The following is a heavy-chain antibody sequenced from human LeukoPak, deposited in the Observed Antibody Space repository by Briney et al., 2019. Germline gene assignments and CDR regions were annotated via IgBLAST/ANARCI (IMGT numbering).Heavy chain of an antibody. D-gene: IGHD6-13*01. J-gene: IGHJ4*02. CDR1: GFAFTSFA. CDR2: LSYDGNNQ. V-gene: IGHV3-30-3*01. CDR3: AGGYIAADLDS. Sequence: GRSLRLSCAASGFAFTSFAMHWVRQASGKGLEWVAVLSYDGNNQYYTDSVKGRFTISRDNSKNTLYLQMNSLRAEDTAVYYCAGGYIAADLDSWGQGTLLTVSS.